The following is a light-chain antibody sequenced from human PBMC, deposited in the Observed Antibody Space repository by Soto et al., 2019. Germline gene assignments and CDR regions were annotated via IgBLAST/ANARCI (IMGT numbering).Light chain of an antibody. CDR1: QSVSSSY. V-gene: IGKV3-20*01. J-gene: IGKJ5*01. Sequence: EIVLTQSPGTLCWSPGERATLSGRAIQSVSSSYLAWYQQKPGQAPRLLIYGASSRATGLPDRFSGSASGTEFTLTISSLQSEDFAVYYCQQYNNWPPITFGQGTRLEI. CDR3: QQYNNWPPIT. CDR2: GAS.